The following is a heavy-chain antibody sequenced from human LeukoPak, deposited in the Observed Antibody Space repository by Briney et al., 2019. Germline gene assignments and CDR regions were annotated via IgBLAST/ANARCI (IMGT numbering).Heavy chain of an antibody. Sequence: ASVKVSCKACGYTFTGYYMHWVRQAPGQGLEWMGWINPNSGGTNYAQNFQGRVTMTRDTSISTAYMELSRLRSDDTAVYFCARESVAAGGFDIWGQGTMVTVSS. CDR2: INPNSGGT. CDR1: GYTFTGYY. CDR3: ARESVAAGGFDI. D-gene: IGHD2-15*01. V-gene: IGHV1-2*02. J-gene: IGHJ3*02.